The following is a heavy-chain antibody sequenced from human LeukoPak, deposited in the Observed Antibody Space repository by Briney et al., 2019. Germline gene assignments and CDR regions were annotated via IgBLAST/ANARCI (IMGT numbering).Heavy chain of an antibody. J-gene: IGHJ5*02. CDR1: GYTFTSYY. CDR3: ARGHPTMVRGVIITSSWFDP. D-gene: IGHD3-10*01. CDR2: MNPNSGNT. V-gene: IGHV1-8*02. Sequence: ASVKVSCKASGYTFTSYYMHWVRQAPGHGLEWMGWMNPNSGNTCYAQKFQGRVTMTRNTSISTAYMELSSLRSEDTAVYYCARGHPTMVRGVIITSSWFDPWGQGTLVTVSS.